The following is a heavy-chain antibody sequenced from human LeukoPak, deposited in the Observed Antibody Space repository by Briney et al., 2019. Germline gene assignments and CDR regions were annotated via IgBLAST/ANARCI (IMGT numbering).Heavy chain of an antibody. CDR2: IWYDGSNK. CDR1: GFTFITYV. V-gene: IGHV3-33*01. Sequence: HAGRSLRLSCAASGFTFITYVMHWVRQAPGKGLEWVAVIWYDGSNKYYADSVKGRFTISRDNSKNTLYLQMNSLRAEDTAVFYCARGRRRDANTFDAFDIWGQGTMVTVSS. CDR3: ARGRRRDANTFDAFDI. J-gene: IGHJ3*02. D-gene: IGHD5-24*01.